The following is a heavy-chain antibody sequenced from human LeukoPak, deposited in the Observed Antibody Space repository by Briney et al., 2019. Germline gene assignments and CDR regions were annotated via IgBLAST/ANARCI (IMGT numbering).Heavy chain of an antibody. V-gene: IGHV3-23*01. CDR1: GFTFSSYA. J-gene: IGHJ4*02. CDR3: AKVGFTMVRGDKNRPIDY. D-gene: IGHD3-10*01. Sequence: GGSLRLSCAASGFTFSSYAMSWVRQAPGKGLEWASAISGSGGSTYYADSVKGRFTISRDNSKNTLYLQMNSLRAEDTAVYYCAKVGFTMVRGDKNRPIDYWGQGTLVTVSS. CDR2: ISGSGGST.